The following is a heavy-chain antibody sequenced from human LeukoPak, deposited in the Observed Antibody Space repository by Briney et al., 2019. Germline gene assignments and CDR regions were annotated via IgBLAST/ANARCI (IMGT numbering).Heavy chain of an antibody. J-gene: IGHJ4*02. D-gene: IGHD2/OR15-2a*01. V-gene: IGHV3-23*01. Sequence: GGSLRLSCAASGFTFSSYEMNWVRQAPGKGLEWVSAISNTGGRTDYADSVKGRFTISRDNSKSTLYLQMDSLRAEDTAVYYCARDEDTSALSEYWGQGTLVTVSS. CDR1: GFTFSSYE. CDR3: ARDEDTSALSEY. CDR2: ISNTGGRT.